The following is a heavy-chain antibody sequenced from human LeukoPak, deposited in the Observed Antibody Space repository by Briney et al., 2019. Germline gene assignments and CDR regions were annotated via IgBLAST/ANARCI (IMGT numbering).Heavy chain of an antibody. CDR2: ISYGGSNK. CDR1: GFTFSSYG. J-gene: IGHJ4*02. D-gene: IGHD3-10*01. V-gene: IGHV3-30*18. CDR3: AKGPYYYGSGSSYFDY. Sequence: GGSLRLSCAASGFTFSSYGMHWVRQAPGKGLEWVAVISYGGSNKYYADSVKGRFTISRDNSKNTLYLQMNSLRAEDTAVYYCAKGPYYYGSGSSYFDYWGQGTLVTVSS.